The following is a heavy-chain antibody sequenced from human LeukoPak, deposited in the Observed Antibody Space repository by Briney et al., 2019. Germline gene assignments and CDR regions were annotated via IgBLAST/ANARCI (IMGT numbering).Heavy chain of an antibody. Sequence: SETLSLTCTVSGGSISSYYWSWIRQPPGKGLEWIGYIYYSGSTNYNPSLKSRVTISVDTSKNQFSLKLSSVTAADTAVYYCAREIAVAGLYYFDYWGQGTLVTVSS. CDR2: IYYSGST. V-gene: IGHV4-59*01. D-gene: IGHD6-19*01. CDR3: AREIAVAGLYYFDY. CDR1: GGSISSYY. J-gene: IGHJ4*02.